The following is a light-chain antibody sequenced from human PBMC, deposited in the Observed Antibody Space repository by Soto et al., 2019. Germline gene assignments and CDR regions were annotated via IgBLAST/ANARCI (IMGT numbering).Light chain of an antibody. CDR1: QDISTW. J-gene: IGKJ4*01. Sequence: DIQVTQSPSSVSASVGDRVTITCRANQDISTWLAWYQQKPGKAPKLLIYSASSLQSGGPSRFSGTERESGTDFTLTISSLQPEDFGTYYCQQVHSVPRTFGGGTKVEIK. CDR2: SAS. V-gene: IGKV1-12*01. CDR3: QQVHSVPRT.